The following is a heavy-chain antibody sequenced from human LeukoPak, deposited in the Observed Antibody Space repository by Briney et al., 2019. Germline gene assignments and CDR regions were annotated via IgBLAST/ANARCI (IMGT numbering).Heavy chain of an antibody. CDR3: AREVRGVDRNWFDP. V-gene: IGHV3-7*01. D-gene: IGHD2-21*01. J-gene: IGHJ5*02. Sequence: GGSLRLSCADSGFTISSYWMSWIRQAPGKGLEWVANIKEDGSDKYYVDSVKGRFTISRDNTKNSLYLQMSSLRDEDMAVYYCAREVRGVDRNWFDPWGQGTLVTVSS. CDR1: GFTISSYW. CDR2: IKEDGSDK.